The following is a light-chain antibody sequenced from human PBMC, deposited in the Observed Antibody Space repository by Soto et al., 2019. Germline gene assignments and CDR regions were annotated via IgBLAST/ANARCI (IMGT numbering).Light chain of an antibody. Sequence: EIVLTQSPGTLSLSPGERATLSCRASQSVSSSYLAWYQQKPGQAPRLLIYGASSRATGIPDRFSGSGSGPDFTLTISRLEPEDFSVYYCQQYGSSPLGFGGGTKVEIK. CDR2: GAS. CDR3: QQYGSSPLG. V-gene: IGKV3-20*01. CDR1: QSVSSSY. J-gene: IGKJ4*01.